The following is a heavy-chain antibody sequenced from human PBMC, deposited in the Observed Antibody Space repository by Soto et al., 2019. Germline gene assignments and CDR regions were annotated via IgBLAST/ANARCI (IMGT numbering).Heavy chain of an antibody. D-gene: IGHD2-2*01. CDR1: GESFSGYY. CDR2: INHSGST. J-gene: IGHJ6*03. Sequence: QVQLQQWGAGLLKPSETLSLTCAVYGESFSGYYWSWIRQPPGKGLEWIGEINHSGSTNYNSSLKSRVTISVDTSKNQFSLKLSSVTAADTAVYYCARRAVGYCSSPSCYDSYYYLDVWGKGTTVTVSS. CDR3: ARRAVGYCSSPSCYDSYYYLDV. V-gene: IGHV4-34*01.